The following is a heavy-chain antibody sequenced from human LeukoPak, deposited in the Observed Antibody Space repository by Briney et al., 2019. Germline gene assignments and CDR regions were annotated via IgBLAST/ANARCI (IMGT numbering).Heavy chain of an antibody. Sequence: GGSLRLSCAASGFTVSSNYMSWVRQAPGKGLEWVSVIYSGGSTYYADSVKGRFTISRDDSKNTLYLQMNSLRAEDTAVYYCAKGLLTIAAAGLDYWGQGTLVTVSS. CDR1: GFTVSSNY. J-gene: IGHJ4*02. D-gene: IGHD6-13*01. CDR3: AKGLLTIAAAGLDY. V-gene: IGHV3-53*01. CDR2: IYSGGST.